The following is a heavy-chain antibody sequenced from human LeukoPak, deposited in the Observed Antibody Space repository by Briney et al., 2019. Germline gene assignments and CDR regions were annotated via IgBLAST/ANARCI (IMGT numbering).Heavy chain of an antibody. CDR3: ARPRITTMVRGVIIPAYMDV. CDR2: ISSSGSTI. Sequence: PGGSLRLSCAASGFTFSDYYMSWIRQAPGKGLEWVSYISSSGSTIYYADSVKGRFTISRDNAKNSLYLQMNSLRAEDTAVYYCARPRITTMVRGVIIPAYMDVWGKGTTVTISS. V-gene: IGHV3-11*04. CDR1: GFTFSDYY. D-gene: IGHD3-10*01. J-gene: IGHJ6*03.